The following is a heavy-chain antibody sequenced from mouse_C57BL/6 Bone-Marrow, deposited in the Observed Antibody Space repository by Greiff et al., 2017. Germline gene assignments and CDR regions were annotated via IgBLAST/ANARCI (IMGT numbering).Heavy chain of an antibody. CDR2: IDPEDGET. J-gene: IGHJ1*03. CDR3: ARSRGITAVVATDWYFDV. D-gene: IGHD1-1*01. Sequence: EVQVVESGAELVKPGASVKLSCTASGFNIKDYYMHWVKQRTEQGLEWIGRIDPEDGETNYAPKFQGKATITADTSSNTAYLQLSSLTSEDTAVYYCARSRGITAVVATDWYFDVWGTGTTVTVSS. CDR1: GFNIKDYY. V-gene: IGHV14-2*01.